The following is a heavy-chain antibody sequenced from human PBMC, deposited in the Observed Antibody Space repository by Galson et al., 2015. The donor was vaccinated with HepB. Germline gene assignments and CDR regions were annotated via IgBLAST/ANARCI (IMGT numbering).Heavy chain of an antibody. CDR1: GFTFSGSA. CDR3: VRSGDFSGYSSR. J-gene: IGHJ4*02. CDR2: IRSKATNYAA. Sequence: SVRLSCAASGFTFSGSAIHWVRQASGRGPEWIGHIRSKATNYAALYVPSLKGRFTISRDDSKNMAYLHMRSLKTDDTAVYYCVRSGDFSGYSSRWGQGTLVTVSS. D-gene: IGHD6-13*01. V-gene: IGHV3-73*01.